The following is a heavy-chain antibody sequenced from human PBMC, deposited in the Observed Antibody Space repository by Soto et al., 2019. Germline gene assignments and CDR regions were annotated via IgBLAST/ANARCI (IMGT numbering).Heavy chain of an antibody. J-gene: IGHJ3*02. Sequence: GASVKVSCKTSGYSFAGHYLHWVRQAPGQGLDWMGWINPNSGGTIYAQKFQGRVTMTSDTSISTAYMVLTSLRSDDTAVYYCARDSHYDILTGYSRNAFDMWGRGTVVPSPQ. CDR1: GYSFAGHY. V-gene: IGHV1-2*02. CDR2: INPNSGGT. D-gene: IGHD3-9*01. CDR3: ARDSHYDILTGYSRNAFDM.